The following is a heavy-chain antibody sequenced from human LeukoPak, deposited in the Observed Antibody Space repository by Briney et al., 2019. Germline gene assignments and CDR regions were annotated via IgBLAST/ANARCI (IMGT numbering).Heavy chain of an antibody. CDR3: ARAAYSGSYHSDY. CDR1: GGSISSSSYY. J-gene: IGHJ4*02. Sequence: SETLSLTCTVSGGSISSSSYYWGWIRQPPGKGLEWIGSIYYSGSSYYNPSLKSRVTISVDTSKNQFSLRLSSVTAADTAVYYCARAAYSGSYHSDYWGQGTLVTVSS. V-gene: IGHV4-39*01. CDR2: IYYSGSS. D-gene: IGHD1-26*01.